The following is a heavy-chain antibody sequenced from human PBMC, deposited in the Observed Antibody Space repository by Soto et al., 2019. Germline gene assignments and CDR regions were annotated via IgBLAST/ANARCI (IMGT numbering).Heavy chain of an antibody. CDR2: ISYDGFNR. J-gene: IGHJ4*02. Sequence: GGSLRLSCVASGFTFGSYAMHWVRQAPGGALEWVAVISYDGFNRYYAESVKGRFTISRDNSKNTLYLQMDNLKPDDAAAYFCAGVEDEGGSFFDWGQGTLVTVSS. CDR1: GFTFGSYA. V-gene: IGHV3-30*01. CDR3: AGVEDEGGSFFD. D-gene: IGHD1-26*01.